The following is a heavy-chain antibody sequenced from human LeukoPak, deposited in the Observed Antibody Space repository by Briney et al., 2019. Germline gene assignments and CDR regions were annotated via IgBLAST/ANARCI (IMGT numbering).Heavy chain of an antibody. V-gene: IGHV5-51*01. CDR3: ARLPSITWGYFDL. CDR2: IYPGDSDT. Sequence: GESLKISCKGSGYSFTSYWIGWVRQMPGKGLEWMGIIYPGDSDTRYSPSFQGQVTISADKSISTAYLQWSSLKASDTAMHYCARLPSITWGYFDLWGRGTLVTVSS. D-gene: IGHD1-14*01. CDR1: GYSFTSYW. J-gene: IGHJ2*01.